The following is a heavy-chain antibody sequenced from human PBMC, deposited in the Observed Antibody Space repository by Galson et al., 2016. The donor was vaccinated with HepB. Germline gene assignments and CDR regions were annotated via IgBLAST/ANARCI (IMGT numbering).Heavy chain of an antibody. V-gene: IGHV3-33*01. CDR3: ARGSTFYHYLSAYHPYWFDP. J-gene: IGHJ5*02. CDR2: IWYGGSTK. D-gene: IGHD3-3*01. Sequence: SLRLCCAASGFTFSNYGIPWVRQTPGQGLQWVAVIWYGGSTKDYADSVQGLFTVSRDHSKTTVYLKMNSLSAEDTAVYYWARGSTFYHYLSAYHPYWFDPWGQGTLVTVSS. CDR1: GFTFSNYG.